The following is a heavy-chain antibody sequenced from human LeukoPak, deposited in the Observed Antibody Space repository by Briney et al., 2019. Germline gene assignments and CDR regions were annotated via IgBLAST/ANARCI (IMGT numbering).Heavy chain of an antibody. J-gene: IGHJ4*02. CDR3: ARGGIYYYDSSGYLQD. D-gene: IGHD3-22*01. Sequence: ASVKVSCKASGYTFTSYDINWVRQATGQGLEWMGWMNPNSGDTGYAQKFQGRVTMTRNTSISTAYMELSSLRSEDTAVYYCARGGIYYYDSSGYLQDWGQGTLVTVSS. CDR2: MNPNSGDT. V-gene: IGHV1-8*01. CDR1: GYTFTSYD.